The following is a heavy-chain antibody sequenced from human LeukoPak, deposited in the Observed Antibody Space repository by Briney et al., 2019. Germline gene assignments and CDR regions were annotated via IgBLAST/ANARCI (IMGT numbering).Heavy chain of an antibody. D-gene: IGHD5-24*01. CDR3: TTESKLDGQLYY. CDR2: IKQDGSEK. V-gene: IGHV3-7*01. J-gene: IGHJ4*02. CDR1: GFTFSSYW. Sequence: GGSLRLSCAASGFTFSSYWMSWVRQAPGKGLEWVANIKQDGSEKYYVDSVKGRFTISRDNAKNSLYLQMNSLRAEDTAVSYCTTESKLDGQLYYWGQGTLVTVSS.